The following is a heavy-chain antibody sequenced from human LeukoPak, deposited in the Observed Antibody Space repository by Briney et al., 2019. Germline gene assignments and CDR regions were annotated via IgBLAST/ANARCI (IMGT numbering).Heavy chain of an antibody. Sequence: PGASLRLSCVASGFTFSNYAMSWGRQAPGKGLEWVSAITGSGTSTYYADSPKGRFTISRANSKNTVFLQMNSLRHEDTAIYYCVIWGDYDVLTGYYVPDYGGQGTLVTVSS. CDR2: ITGSGTST. D-gene: IGHD3-9*01. J-gene: IGHJ4*02. CDR3: VIWGDYDVLTGYYVPDY. CDR1: GFTFSNYA. V-gene: IGHV3-23*01.